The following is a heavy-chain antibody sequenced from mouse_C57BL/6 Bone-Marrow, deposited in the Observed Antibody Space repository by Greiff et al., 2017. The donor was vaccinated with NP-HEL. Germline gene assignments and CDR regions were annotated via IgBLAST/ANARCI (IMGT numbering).Heavy chain of an antibody. Sequence: VQLQESGPELVKPGASVKISCTASGYAFSSSWMNWVKQRPGKGLEWIGRIYPGDGDTNYNGKFKGKATLTVDKAYSTAFMQLSRLTAEDSAVYFCVRYEERNWDYFDYWGQGTTLTVSS. D-gene: IGHD4-1*01. CDR1: GYAFSSSW. J-gene: IGHJ2*01. CDR3: VRYEERNWDYFDY. V-gene: IGHV1-82*01. CDR2: IYPGDGDT.